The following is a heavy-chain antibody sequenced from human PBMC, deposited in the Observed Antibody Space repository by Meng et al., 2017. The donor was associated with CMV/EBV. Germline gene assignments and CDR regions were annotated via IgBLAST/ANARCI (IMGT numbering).Heavy chain of an antibody. D-gene: IGHD3-9*01. Sequence: GSLRLSCTVSGGSISSSSYYWGRIRQPPGKGLEWIGSIYYSGSTYYNPSLKSRVTISVDTSKNQFSLKLSSVTAADTAVYYCARDPPYYDILTGYLPSYYFDYWGQGTLVTVSS. V-gene: IGHV4-39*07. CDR2: IYYSGST. CDR1: GGSISSSSYY. J-gene: IGHJ4*02. CDR3: ARDPPYYDILTGYLPSYYFDY.